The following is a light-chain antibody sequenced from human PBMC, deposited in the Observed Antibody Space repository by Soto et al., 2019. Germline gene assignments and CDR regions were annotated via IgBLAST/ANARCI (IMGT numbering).Light chain of an antibody. V-gene: IGKV1-8*01. CDR1: QGISSY. J-gene: IGKJ1*01. CDR3: QQYYSYPGT. CDR2: AAS. Sequence: AIRMTQSPSSFSASTGDRVTITCRASQGISSYLAWYQQKPGKAPKLLIYAASTLQSGVPSRFSGSGSGTDCTLIISCLQSEDFPTYYCQQYYSYPGTFGQGTKVDIK.